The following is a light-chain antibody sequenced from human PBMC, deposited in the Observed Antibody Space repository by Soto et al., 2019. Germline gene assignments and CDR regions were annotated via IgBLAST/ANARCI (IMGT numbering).Light chain of an antibody. CDR3: SSYTSNSAVL. V-gene: IGLV2-14*01. Sequence: QSALTQPASVSGSAGQSITISCTGTSTDVGGYKYASWYQRHPGKAPKLMIYEVSNRPSGVSNRFSGSRSGNTASLTISGLQAEDEAYYYCSSYTSNSAVLFGGGTKLTVL. J-gene: IGLJ2*01. CDR1: STDVGGYKY. CDR2: EVS.